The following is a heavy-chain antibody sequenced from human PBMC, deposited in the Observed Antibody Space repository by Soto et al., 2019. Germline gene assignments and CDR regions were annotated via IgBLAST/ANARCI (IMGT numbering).Heavy chain of an antibody. D-gene: IGHD6-13*01. J-gene: IGHJ4*02. V-gene: IGHV3-66*01. CDR3: ARPGTYSSGWFHFDY. Sequence: GGSLRLSCAASGFTVRSNDKSWVERGAGKGCRWRSALYSGGRTYYADAVKGRFTISRDNSKNTLYLQMNSLRAKDTAVYYGARPGTYSSGWFHFDYWGQGTLVTVSS. CDR1: GFTVRSND. CDR2: LYSGGRT.